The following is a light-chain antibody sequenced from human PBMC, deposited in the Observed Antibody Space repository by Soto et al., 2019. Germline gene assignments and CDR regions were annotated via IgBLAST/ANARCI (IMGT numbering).Light chain of an antibody. CDR1: QSISSY. Sequence: DIQMTQSPCSLSASVGDRVTITCRASQSISSYLNWYQQKPGKAPKLLIYAASSLQRGVPSRFSGSGSGTDFTLTISSLQPEDFATYYCQQSYSTPGTFGQGTKVDIK. CDR2: AAS. CDR3: QQSYSTPGT. V-gene: IGKV1-39*01. J-gene: IGKJ1*01.